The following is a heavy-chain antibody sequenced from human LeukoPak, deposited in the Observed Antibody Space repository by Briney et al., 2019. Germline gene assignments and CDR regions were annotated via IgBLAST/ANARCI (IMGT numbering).Heavy chain of an antibody. V-gene: IGHV3-48*02. CDR1: GFTFSSYS. CDR3: AKAKYSSGWYFDD. J-gene: IGHJ4*02. Sequence: PGGSLRLSCAASGFTFSSYSMNWVRQAPGKGLEWVSVISSSSGTIHYADSVKGRFTISRDNAKNSLYLQMNSLRDEDTAVYYCAKAKYSSGWYFDDWGQGALVTVSS. D-gene: IGHD6-19*01. CDR2: ISSSSGTI.